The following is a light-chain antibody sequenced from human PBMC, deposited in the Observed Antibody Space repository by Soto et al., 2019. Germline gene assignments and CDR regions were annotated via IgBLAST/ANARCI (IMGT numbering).Light chain of an antibody. Sequence: QSALTQPRSVSGSPGQSVTISCTGASGDVGGYNFVSWYQQHPGKAPTLMIFDVSQRPSGVPDRFSGYKSGNTASLTISVLQAEYEADYYCCSYGGSYTWVFGGGTKLTV. CDR3: CSYGGSYTWV. CDR1: SGDVGGYNF. J-gene: IGLJ3*02. V-gene: IGLV2-11*01. CDR2: DVS.